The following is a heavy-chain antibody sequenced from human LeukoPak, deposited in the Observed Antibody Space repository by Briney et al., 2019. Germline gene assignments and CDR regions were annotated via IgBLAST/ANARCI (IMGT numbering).Heavy chain of an antibody. Sequence: GESLKISCQGSGYIFTNYWIAWARQMPGKGLEWMGIIYPDDSDTRYSPSFQGQVTISADKSICTAYLQWSSLKASDTAMYYCARRSYYDSGGYYYDFWGQGTLVTVSS. J-gene: IGHJ4*02. D-gene: IGHD3-22*01. CDR3: ARRSYYDSGGYYYDF. CDR1: GYIFTNYW. CDR2: IYPDDSDT. V-gene: IGHV5-51*01.